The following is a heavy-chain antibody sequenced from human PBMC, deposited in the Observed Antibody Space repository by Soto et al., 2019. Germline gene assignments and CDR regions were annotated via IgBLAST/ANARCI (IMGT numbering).Heavy chain of an antibody. CDR1: GFTFSSYS. CDR2: ISSSSSTI. Sequence: GGSLRLSCAASGFTFSSYSMNWVRQAPGKGLEWVSYISSSSSTIYYADSVKGRFTISRDNAKNSLYLQMNSLRDEDSAVYYCASHPHYDFWSGLLDYWGHGTLVTVSS. V-gene: IGHV3-48*02. D-gene: IGHD3-3*01. CDR3: ASHPHYDFWSGLLDY. J-gene: IGHJ4*01.